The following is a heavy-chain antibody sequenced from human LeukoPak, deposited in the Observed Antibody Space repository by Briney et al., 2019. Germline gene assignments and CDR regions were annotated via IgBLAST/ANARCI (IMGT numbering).Heavy chain of an antibody. J-gene: IGHJ4*02. CDR2: ISSSGSTI. Sequence: AGGSLRLSCAASGFTFSDYYMSWIRQAPGKGLEWVSYISSSGSTIYYADSVKGRFTISRDNAKNSLYLQMNSLRAEGTAVYYCARAGRSGSYYNPFDYWGQGTLVTVSS. V-gene: IGHV3-11*01. D-gene: IGHD3-10*01. CDR3: ARAGRSGSYYNPFDY. CDR1: GFTFSDYY.